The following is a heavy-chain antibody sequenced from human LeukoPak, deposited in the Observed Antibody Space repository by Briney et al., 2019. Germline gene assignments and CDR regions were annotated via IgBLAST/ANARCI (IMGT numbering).Heavy chain of an antibody. CDR2: INPNSGGT. CDR3: PADGAAAGMAYPEY. CDR1: GDTFTYYY. V-gene: IGHV1-2*02. D-gene: IGHD6-25*01. Sequence: ASVKVSYKASGDTFTYYYYHWVRQAPGQGLEWMGWINPNSGGTKYAQKFQGRVTMTRDTSISTAYMELSRLTSDDTALYNCPADGAAAGMAYPEYWGQGTLVTVSS. J-gene: IGHJ4*02.